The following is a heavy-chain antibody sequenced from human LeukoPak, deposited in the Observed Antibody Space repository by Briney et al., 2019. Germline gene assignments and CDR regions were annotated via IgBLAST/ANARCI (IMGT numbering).Heavy chain of an antibody. V-gene: IGHV3-11*04. CDR2: ITSSGSTI. CDR3: ARGATSYMDV. Sequence: PGGSLRLSCAASGFTFSDYYMSWIRQAPGKGLEWVSHITSSGSTIYYADSVEGRFTISRGNAKNSLYLQMNSLRAEDTAVYYCARGATSYMDVWGKGTTVTVSS. D-gene: IGHD1-26*01. J-gene: IGHJ6*03. CDR1: GFTFSDYY.